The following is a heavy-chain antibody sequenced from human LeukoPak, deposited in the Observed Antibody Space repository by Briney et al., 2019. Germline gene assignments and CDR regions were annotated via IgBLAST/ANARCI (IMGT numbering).Heavy chain of an antibody. Sequence: PGGSLRLSCVASGFTVSSNYMSWVRQAPGKGLEWVSSIYTGGSTYYADSVKGRFTISRDNSKNTLYLQMNSLRAEDTAVYYCANRDYSGSYGWGQGTLVTVSS. J-gene: IGHJ4*02. CDR2: IYTGGST. CDR1: GFTVSSNY. V-gene: IGHV3-53*01. CDR3: ANRDYSGSYG. D-gene: IGHD1-26*01.